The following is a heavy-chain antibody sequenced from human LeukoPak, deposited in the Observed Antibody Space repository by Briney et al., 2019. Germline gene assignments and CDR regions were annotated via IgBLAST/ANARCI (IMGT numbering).Heavy chain of an antibody. Sequence: GGSLRLSCAASGFTFSNYGLSWVRQAPGKGLEWVSVISGSGGSTYYADSVKGRFTISRDNSQNTLYLQMNSLRAEDTAVYYCAKDRTGFSSGWTLDYWGPGTLVTVSS. D-gene: IGHD6-19*01. J-gene: IGHJ4*02. V-gene: IGHV3-23*01. CDR2: ISGSGGST. CDR1: GFTFSNYG. CDR3: AKDRTGFSSGWTLDY.